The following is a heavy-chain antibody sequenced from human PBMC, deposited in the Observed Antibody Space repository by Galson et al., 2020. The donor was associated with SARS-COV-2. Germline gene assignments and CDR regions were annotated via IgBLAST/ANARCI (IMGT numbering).Heavy chain of an antibody. CDR2: ISSNGGST. J-gene: IGHJ6*03. CDR1: GFTCSSYA. V-gene: IGHV3-64D*06. CDR3: AGGGNRGYCYMEV. Sequence: GESLKISCSAPGFTCSSYAMYWVRQAPGKGLEYVSDISSNGGSTYYADSVKGRFTISRDNTKNTLYLQMNSLRVEDTAVYYCAGGGNRGYCYMEVWGKGTTVTVSS. D-gene: IGHD2-15*01.